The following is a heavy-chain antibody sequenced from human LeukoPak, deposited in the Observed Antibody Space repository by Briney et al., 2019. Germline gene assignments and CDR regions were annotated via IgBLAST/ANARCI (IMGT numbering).Heavy chain of an antibody. V-gene: IGHV1-69*05. Sequence: SVKVSCKASGGTFCSYAISWVRQAPGQGLEWMGRIIPIFGTANYAQKFQGRVTITTDESTSTAYMELSSLRSEDTAVYYCARGGAIGGYYMDVWGKGTTVTVSS. J-gene: IGHJ6*03. CDR1: GGTFCSYA. CDR2: IIPIFGTA. D-gene: IGHD2-2*02. CDR3: ARGGAIGGYYMDV.